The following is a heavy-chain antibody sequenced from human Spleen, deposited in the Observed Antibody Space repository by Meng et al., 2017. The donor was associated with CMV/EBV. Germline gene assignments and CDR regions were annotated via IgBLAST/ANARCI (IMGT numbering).Heavy chain of an antibody. Sequence: TVSGGSVSSGSYDWSWIRQPPGKGLEWIGYIYYSGSTNYNPSLKSRVTISVDTSKNQFSLKLSSVTAADTAVYYCARVDFWSGYSDYWGQGTLVTVSS. CDR3: ARVDFWSGYSDY. D-gene: IGHD3-3*01. CDR2: IYYSGST. CDR1: GGSVSSGSYD. V-gene: IGHV4-61*01. J-gene: IGHJ4*02.